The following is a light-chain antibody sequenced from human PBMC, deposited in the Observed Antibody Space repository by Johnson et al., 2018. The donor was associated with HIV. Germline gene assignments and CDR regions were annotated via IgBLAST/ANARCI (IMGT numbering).Light chain of an antibody. CDR3: GTWDSSLGAYV. V-gene: IGLV1-51*02. CDR2: ENN. Sequence: QSVLTQPPSVSAAPGQKVTISCSGSSSNIGNNYVSWYQQLPGTAPKLLIYENNKRPSGIPDRFSGSKSGTSATLGITGLQTGDEADYYCGTWDSSLGAYVFGTGPKVTVL. CDR1: SSNIGNNY. J-gene: IGLJ1*01.